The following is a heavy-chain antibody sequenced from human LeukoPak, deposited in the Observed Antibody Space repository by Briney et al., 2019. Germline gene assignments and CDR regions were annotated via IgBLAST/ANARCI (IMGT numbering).Heavy chain of an antibody. CDR2: IIPIFGTA. CDR3: ASRGPYYYDSSGYYTFDY. V-gene: IGHV1-69*05. CDR1: GGTFSSYA. J-gene: IGHJ4*02. Sequence: SVKVSCKASGGTFSSYAISWVRQAPGQGLEWMGGIIPIFGTANYAQKFQGRVTITTDESTSTAYMELSSLRSEDTAVYYCASRGPYYYDSSGYYTFDYCGQGTLVTVSS. D-gene: IGHD3-22*01.